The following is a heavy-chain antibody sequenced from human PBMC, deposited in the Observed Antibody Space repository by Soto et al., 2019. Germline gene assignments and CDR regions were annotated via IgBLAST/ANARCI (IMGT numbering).Heavy chain of an antibody. CDR3: ARGVTGVRSHALDI. Sequence: GGSLRLSCAASGFTFSSYWMSWVRQAPGKGLEWVANIKQDGSEKYYVDSVKGRFTISRDNAKNSLYLQMNSLRAEDTAVYYCARGVTGVRSHALDIWGQGTMVTVSS. D-gene: IGHD7-27*01. CDR1: GFTFSSYW. J-gene: IGHJ3*02. CDR2: IKQDGSEK. V-gene: IGHV3-7*03.